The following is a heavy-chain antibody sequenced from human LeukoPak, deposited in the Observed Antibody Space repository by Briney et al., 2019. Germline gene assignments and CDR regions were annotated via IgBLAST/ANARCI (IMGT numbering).Heavy chain of an antibody. V-gene: IGHV3-23*01. CDR3: AKTTTGYSSGRFPGWPVDY. D-gene: IGHD6-19*01. CDR2: IFGSGGST. Sequence: SGGSLRISCAASGFTFSSYAMYWVRQAPGKGLEWVSGIFGSGGSTHYADSVKGRFTISRDNSKNTVYLQMNSLRAEDTAVYYCAKTTTGYSSGRFPGWPVDYWGQGTLVTVSS. CDR1: GFTFSSYA. J-gene: IGHJ4*02.